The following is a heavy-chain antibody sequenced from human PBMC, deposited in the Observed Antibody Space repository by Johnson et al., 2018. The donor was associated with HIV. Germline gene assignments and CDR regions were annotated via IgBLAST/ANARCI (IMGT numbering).Heavy chain of an antibody. CDR3: AKDGGGGGPLLRGAFDI. J-gene: IGHJ3*02. Sequence: QVKLVESGGGVVQPGGSLRLSCAASGFSFSSYGFHWVRQAPGKGLEGVAFIRYDGSGKYYADYVTGRVPISRDNSKNTLYLQMNRLSADDTALYYVAKDGGGGGPLLRGAFDIWGQGTMVTVSS. D-gene: IGHD3-22*01. V-gene: IGHV3-30*02. CDR1: GFSFSSYG. CDR2: IRYDGSGK.